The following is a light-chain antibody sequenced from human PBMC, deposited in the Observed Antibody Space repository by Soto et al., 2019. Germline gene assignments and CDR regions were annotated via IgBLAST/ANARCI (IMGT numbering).Light chain of an antibody. J-gene: IGLJ2*01. Sequence: QSVLTQPPSVSGAPGQRVTISCTGSRSNIGAGYDVHWYQQLPGTAPKLLISGNNNRPSGVPDRFSGSKSGTSASLAITGLQAEDEADYYCQSYDSSVSKVVFGGGTKLTVL. CDR1: RSNIGAGYD. CDR2: GNN. CDR3: QSYDSSVSKVV. V-gene: IGLV1-40*01.